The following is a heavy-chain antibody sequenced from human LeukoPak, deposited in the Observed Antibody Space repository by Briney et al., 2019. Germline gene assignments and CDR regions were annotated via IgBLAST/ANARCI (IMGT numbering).Heavy chain of an antibody. Sequence: ASVKVSCKASGYTFTDSFIHWVRQAPGQGPEWMGRTNANSGVTMYAQTLQDRVTMTRDTSISTAYMELSRLTSDDTAVYYCARDLSSTSNWEFDYWGQGTLVTVSS. J-gene: IGHJ4*02. D-gene: IGHD7-27*01. CDR2: TNANSGVT. V-gene: IGHV1-2*06. CDR1: GYTFTDSF. CDR3: ARDLSSTSNWEFDY.